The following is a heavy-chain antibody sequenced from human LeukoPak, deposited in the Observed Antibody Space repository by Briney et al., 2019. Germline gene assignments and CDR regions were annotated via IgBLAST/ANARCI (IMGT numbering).Heavy chain of an antibody. CDR2: ISYDGSNK. J-gene: IGHJ4*02. Sequence: GGSLRLSCAASGFTSSSYGMHWVRQAPGKGLEWVAVISYDGSNKYYADSVKGRFTISRDNSKTTLYLQMNSLRAEDTAVYYCAKDGNYGDYGKDYWGQGTLVTVSS. CDR1: GFTSSSYG. CDR3: AKDGNYGDYGKDY. D-gene: IGHD4-17*01. V-gene: IGHV3-30*18.